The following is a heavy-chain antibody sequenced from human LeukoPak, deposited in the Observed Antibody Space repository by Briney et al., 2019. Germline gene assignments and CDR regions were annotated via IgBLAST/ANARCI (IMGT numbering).Heavy chain of an antibody. CDR3: ARPSTPYYDFWSGWDY. V-gene: IGHV1-69*13. CDR2: IIPIFGTA. Sequence: SVKVSFKASGGTFSSYAISWVRQAPGQGLEWMGGIIPIFGTANYAQKFQGRVTITADESTSTAYMELSSLRSEDTAVYYCARPSTPYYDFWSGWDYWGQGTLVTVSS. CDR1: GGTFSSYA. D-gene: IGHD3-3*01. J-gene: IGHJ4*02.